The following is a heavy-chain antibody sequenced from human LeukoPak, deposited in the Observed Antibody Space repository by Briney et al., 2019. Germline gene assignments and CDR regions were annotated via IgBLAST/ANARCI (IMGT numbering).Heavy chain of an antibody. CDR3: ASRSPSSDSSGYPYCFDY. J-gene: IGHJ4*02. Sequence: PSETLSLTCTVSGGSISSYYWSWIRQPPGKGLEWIGYIYYSGSTNYNPSLKSRVTISVDTSKNQFSLKLSSVTAADTAVYYCASRSPSSDSSGYPYCFDYWGQGTLVTVSS. V-gene: IGHV4-59*08. CDR2: IYYSGST. D-gene: IGHD3-22*01. CDR1: GGSISSYY.